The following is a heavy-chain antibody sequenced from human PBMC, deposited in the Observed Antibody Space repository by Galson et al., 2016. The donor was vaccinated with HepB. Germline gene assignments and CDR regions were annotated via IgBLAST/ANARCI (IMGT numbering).Heavy chain of an antibody. CDR1: GGSISTYY. CDR3: ARGAYDTSSSFDN. D-gene: IGHD3-22*01. CDR2: IEYTGST. Sequence: SETLSLTCTVSGGSISTYYWSWIRQPPGKGLEWIGHIEYTGSTNYNPSLGSRVTISVDTSKNHFSLTLRSVTAADTAVYYCARGAYDTSSSFDNWGQGTLVAVSS. J-gene: IGHJ4*02. V-gene: IGHV4-59*08.